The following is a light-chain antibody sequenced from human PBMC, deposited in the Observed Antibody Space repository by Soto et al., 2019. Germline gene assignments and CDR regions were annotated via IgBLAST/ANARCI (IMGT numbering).Light chain of an antibody. Sequence: EIVLTQSQATLSLSPGEKPTLSCMASQSVSSYLAWYQQKPGQAPRLLIYDASNRATGIPARFSGSASGTDFTLTISSLETEDFAVYVCQQRSNWPLTFGGGTKVDI. CDR2: DAS. CDR1: QSVSSY. J-gene: IGKJ4*01. CDR3: QQRSNWPLT. V-gene: IGKV3-11*01.